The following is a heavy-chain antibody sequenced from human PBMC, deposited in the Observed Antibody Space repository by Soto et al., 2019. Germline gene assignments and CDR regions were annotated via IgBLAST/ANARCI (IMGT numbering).Heavy chain of an antibody. V-gene: IGHV3-23*01. D-gene: IGHD2-15*01. J-gene: IGHJ4*02. CDR2: ISGSGGST. Sequence: GGSLRLSCAASGFTFSSYAMSWVRQAPGKGLEWVSAISGSGGSTYYADSVKGRFTISRDNSKNTLYLQMNSLRAEDTAVYYCCSVYCSGGSCYTFEPFDYWGQGTLVTVSS. CDR1: GFTFSSYA. CDR3: CSVYCSGGSCYTFEPFDY.